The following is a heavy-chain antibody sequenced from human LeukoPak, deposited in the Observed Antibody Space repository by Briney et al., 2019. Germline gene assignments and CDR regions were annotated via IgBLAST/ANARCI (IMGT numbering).Heavy chain of an antibody. V-gene: IGHV1-69*04. D-gene: IGHD6-19*01. Sequence: GASVKVSCKASGGTFSSYAISWVRQAPGQGREWMGRIIPILGIANYAQKFQVRVTITADKSTSTAYIELSSLRTEDTAVYRCARTAVAGRWFDPWGQGTLVTVSS. CDR3: ARTAVAGRWFDP. J-gene: IGHJ5*02. CDR1: GGTFSSYA. CDR2: IIPILGIA.